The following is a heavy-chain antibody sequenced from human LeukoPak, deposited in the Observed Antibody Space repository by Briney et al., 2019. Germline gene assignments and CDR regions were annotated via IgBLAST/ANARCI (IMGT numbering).Heavy chain of an antibody. CDR2: IYYSGST. V-gene: IGHV4-30-4*08. CDR1: GGSISSGDYS. J-gene: IGHJ5*02. D-gene: IGHD2-8*01. CDR3: ARDLNGP. Sequence: SETLSLTCTVSGGSISSGDYSWSWIRRPPGKGLEWIGYIYYSGSTYCNPSLKSRVTISVDTSKNQFSLKLSSVTAADTAVYYCARDLNGPWGQGTLVTVSS.